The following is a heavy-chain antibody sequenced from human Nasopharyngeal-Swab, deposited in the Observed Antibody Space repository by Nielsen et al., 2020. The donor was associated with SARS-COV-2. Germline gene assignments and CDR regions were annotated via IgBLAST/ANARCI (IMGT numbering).Heavy chain of an antibody. Sequence: GESLKISCAASGFTFSIAWMSWVRQAPGKGLEWVGRIKSKTDGGTTDYAAPVKGRFTISRDDSKNTLYLQMNSLKTEDTAVYYCTTDPQQWLVEYYYYMDVWGKGTTVTVSS. CDR2: IKSKTDGGTT. D-gene: IGHD6-19*01. V-gene: IGHV3-15*01. CDR3: TTDPQQWLVEYYYYMDV. CDR1: GFTFSIAW. J-gene: IGHJ6*03.